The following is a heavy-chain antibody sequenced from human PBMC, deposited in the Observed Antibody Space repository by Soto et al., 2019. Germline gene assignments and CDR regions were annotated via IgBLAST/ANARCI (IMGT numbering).Heavy chain of an antibody. CDR3: AREGYCISTSCYPSNWFDP. J-gene: IGHJ5*02. CDR1: GFTFSDYY. D-gene: IGHD2-2*01. V-gene: IGHV3-11*01. CDR2: ISSSGSTI. Sequence: QVQLVESGGGLVKPGGSLRLSCAASGFTFSDYYMGWIRQAPGKGLEWVSYISSSGSTIYYADSVKGRFTISRDNAKNSLYLQMNSLRAEDTAVYYCAREGYCISTSCYPSNWFDPWGQGTLVTVSS.